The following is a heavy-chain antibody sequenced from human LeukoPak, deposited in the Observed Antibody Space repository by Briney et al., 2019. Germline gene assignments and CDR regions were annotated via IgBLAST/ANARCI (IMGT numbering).Heavy chain of an antibody. CDR3: ARDRDCSGGSCYEYFQH. Sequence: GASVKVSCKASGYTSTGYYIHWVRQAPGQGLEWMGRINPSSGGTNYAQNFQGRVTMTRDTSISTAYMELSRLRSDDTAVYYCARDRDCSGGSCYEYFQHWGQGTLVTVSS. V-gene: IGHV1-2*06. CDR1: GYTSTGYY. D-gene: IGHD2-15*01. CDR2: INPSSGGT. J-gene: IGHJ1*01.